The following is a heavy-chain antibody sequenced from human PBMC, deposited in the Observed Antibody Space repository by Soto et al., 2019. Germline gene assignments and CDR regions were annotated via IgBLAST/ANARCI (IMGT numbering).Heavy chain of an antibody. Sequence: VGSLRLSCAASGFTFSSYGMHWVRQAPGKGLEWVAVIWYDGSNKYYADSVKGRFTISRDNSKNTLYLQMNSLRAEDTAVYYCARDLRDCSGGSCYNPYYYYYGMDVWGQGTTVTVSS. D-gene: IGHD2-15*01. V-gene: IGHV3-33*01. CDR2: IWYDGSNK. CDR1: GFTFSSYG. CDR3: ARDLRDCSGGSCYNPYYYYYGMDV. J-gene: IGHJ6*02.